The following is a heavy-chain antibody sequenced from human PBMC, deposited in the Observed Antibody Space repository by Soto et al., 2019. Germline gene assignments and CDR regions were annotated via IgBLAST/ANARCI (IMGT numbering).Heavy chain of an antibody. J-gene: IGHJ4*02. V-gene: IGHV4-30-4*01. Sequence: PSEPLSLTCSVSCGSISSGDYYWSFLRQPPGKGLEWIGYIYHSGSTYYNPSLKSRVTISVDTSKNQFSLKLSSVTAADTAVYYCARTPPLGYFEYWGQGTLVTVSS. CDR3: ARTPPLGYFEY. CDR2: IYHSGST. CDR1: CGSISSGDYY.